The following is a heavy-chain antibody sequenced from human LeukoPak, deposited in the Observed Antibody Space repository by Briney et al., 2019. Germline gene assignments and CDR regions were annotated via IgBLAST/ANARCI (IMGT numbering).Heavy chain of an antibody. J-gene: IGHJ4*02. CDR2: IYSGGSS. CDR1: GFTVSSNY. D-gene: IGHD2-15*01. CDR3: ATDLSSYCSGGYCFLSY. V-gene: IGHV3-66*01. Sequence: GGSLRLSCAASGFTVSSNYMSWVRQAPGKGLEWVSVIYSGGSSFYADSVKGRFTISRDNSKNTLYLQMNSLRAEDTAVYYCATDLSSYCSGGYCFLSYWGQGTLVTVSS.